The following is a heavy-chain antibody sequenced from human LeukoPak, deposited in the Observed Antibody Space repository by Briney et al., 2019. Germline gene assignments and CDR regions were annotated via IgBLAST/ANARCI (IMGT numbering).Heavy chain of an antibody. J-gene: IGHJ4*02. CDR2: IKQDGSEK. CDR1: GFTFSSYW. Sequence: GGSLRLSCAASGFTFSSYWISWVRQAPEKGLEWVANIKQDGSEKYYVDSVKGRFTISRDNAKNSLYLQMISLRAEDTAVYYCARVGGRYSPLGYWGQGTLVTVSS. D-gene: IGHD3-16*02. V-gene: IGHV3-7*03. CDR3: ARVGGRYSPLGY.